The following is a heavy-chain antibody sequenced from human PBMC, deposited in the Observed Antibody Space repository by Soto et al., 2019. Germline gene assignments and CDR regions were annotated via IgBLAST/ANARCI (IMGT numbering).Heavy chain of an antibody. CDR1: GFTFSTYD. V-gene: IGHV3-23*01. CDR2: ISDSGGHT. Sequence: EVQLLESGGGLVQPGGSLTLSCAGSGFTFSTYDMSWVRQAPGKGLEWVSSISDSGGHTYYADSVRGRFTISRDNSKDTLYLHINNLRAEDAAVYYCSKPPLRFSEWLLYYWGQGTLVTVSP. J-gene: IGHJ4*02. CDR3: SKPPLRFSEWLLYY. D-gene: IGHD3-3*01.